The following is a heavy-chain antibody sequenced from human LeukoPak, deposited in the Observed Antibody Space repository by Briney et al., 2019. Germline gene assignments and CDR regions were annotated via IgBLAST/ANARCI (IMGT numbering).Heavy chain of an antibody. V-gene: IGHV2-5*01. CDR1: GFSLSTSGVG. D-gene: IGHD3-22*01. CDR3: AHRPGDSSDLYFDY. J-gene: IGHJ4*02. CDR2: IYWNDDK. Sequence: SGPTLVNPPQTLTLTCTFSGFSLSTSGVGVGWIRQPPGKALEWLALIYWNDDKRYSPSLKSRLTITKDTSKNQVVLTMTNMDPVDTATYYCAHRPGDSSDLYFDYWGQGTLVTVSS.